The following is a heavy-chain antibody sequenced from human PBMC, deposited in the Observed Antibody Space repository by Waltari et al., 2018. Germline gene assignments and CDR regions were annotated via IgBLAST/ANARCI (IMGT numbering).Heavy chain of an antibody. CDR1: GFVFGSYA. CDR3: ARYISRGRELMS. J-gene: IGHJ4*02. D-gene: IGHD1-7*01. Sequence: EVQLLESWGGLVQPGGSLRLSCVASGFVFGSYAMTWVRQAPGKGRGWVSGVSAKSDFTNYADSVKGRFTISRDNSKNTLYLQMNSLRVEDAALYYCARYISRGRELMSWGQGTLVTVSS. V-gene: IGHV3-23*01. CDR2: VSAKSDFT.